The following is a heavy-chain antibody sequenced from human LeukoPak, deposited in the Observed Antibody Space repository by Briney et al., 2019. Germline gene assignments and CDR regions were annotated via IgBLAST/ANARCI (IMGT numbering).Heavy chain of an antibody. CDR3: ARRQAVHTGVWSWGPKKTANDYGLDV. CDR2: IDYTGST. D-gene: IGHD6-19*01. Sequence: SGTLSLTCTVSGGSINDAYWSWIRQSPGRGLEWIGYIDYTGSTNYHPSLRGRVTISLATSKKQFSLTLSSVTDADTAVYFCARRQAVHTGVWSWGPKKTANDYGLDVWGQGTTVTVSS. V-gene: IGHV4-59*08. J-gene: IGHJ6*01. CDR1: GGSINDAY.